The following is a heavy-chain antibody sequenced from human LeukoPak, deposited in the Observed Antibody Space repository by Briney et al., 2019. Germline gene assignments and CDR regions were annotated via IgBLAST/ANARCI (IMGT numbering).Heavy chain of an antibody. J-gene: IGHJ4*02. CDR1: GYTFTSYG. CDR3: AGGSPFRAARPLYY. D-gene: IGHD6-6*01. CDR2: ISAYNGNT. Sequence: ASVKVSXKASGYTFTSYGISWVRQAPGQGLEWMGWISAYNGNTNYAQKLQGRVTMTTDTSTSTAYMELRSLRSDDTAVYYCAGGSPFRAARPLYYWGQGTLVTVSS. V-gene: IGHV1-18*01.